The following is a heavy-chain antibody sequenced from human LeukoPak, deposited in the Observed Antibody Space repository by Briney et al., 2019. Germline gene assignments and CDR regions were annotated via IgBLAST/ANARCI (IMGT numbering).Heavy chain of an antibody. CDR1: GYTFTGYY. J-gene: IGHJ4*02. CDR2: INPNSGGT. CDR3: ARDGAVAGTAYPEY. V-gene: IGHV1-2*02. D-gene: IGHD6-19*01. Sequence: ASVKVSCKASGYTFTGYYIHWVRQAPGQGLEWMGWINPNSGGTKYAQKFQGRVTMTRDTSISTAYMELSCLTSDDTALYYCARDGAVAGTAYPEYWGQGTLVTVSS.